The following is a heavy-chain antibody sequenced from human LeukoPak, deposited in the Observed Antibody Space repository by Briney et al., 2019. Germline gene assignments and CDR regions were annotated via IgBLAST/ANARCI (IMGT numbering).Heavy chain of an antibody. CDR1: GFTFSSYG. V-gene: IGHV3-30*18. J-gene: IGHJ4*02. D-gene: IGHD6-19*01. CDR3: AKDQIAVEGGYFDY. Sequence: PGRSLRLSCAASGFTFSSYGMHWVRQAPGKGLEWVAVISYDGSNKYYADSVKGRFTISRDNSKNTLYLQMNSLRAEDTAVYYCAKDQIAVEGGYFDYWGQGTLVTVSS. CDR2: ISYDGSNK.